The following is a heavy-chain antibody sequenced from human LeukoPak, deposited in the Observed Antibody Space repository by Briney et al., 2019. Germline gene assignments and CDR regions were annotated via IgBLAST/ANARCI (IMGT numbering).Heavy chain of an antibody. D-gene: IGHD4-11*01. J-gene: IGHJ4*02. V-gene: IGHV5-51*01. CDR3: ARRDSDYATFEY. CDR2: IYPGDSES. CDR1: GYSFTSYW. Sequence: GESLKISCKGSGYSFTSYWIGWVRQMPGKGLEWMGIIYPGDSESIYSPSFEGQVTISADKSTSTAYLQWSSLKASDTAMYFCARRDSDYATFEYWGQGTLVTVSS.